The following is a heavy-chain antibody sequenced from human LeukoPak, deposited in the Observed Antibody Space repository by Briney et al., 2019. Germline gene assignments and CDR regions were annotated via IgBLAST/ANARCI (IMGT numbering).Heavy chain of an antibody. V-gene: IGHV1-69*13. CDR2: RIPILGTT. D-gene: IGHD5-24*01. CDR3: AREGPVGTDGF. CDR1: GGSFSSYG. J-gene: IGHJ1*01. Sequence: ASVKVSCKASGGSFSSYGISWVRQAPGQGLEWMGGRIPILGTTNLAQKFQGRLTITADESTSTAYMELNGLRVDDTAVYYCAREGPVGTDGFWGQGTLVTLSS.